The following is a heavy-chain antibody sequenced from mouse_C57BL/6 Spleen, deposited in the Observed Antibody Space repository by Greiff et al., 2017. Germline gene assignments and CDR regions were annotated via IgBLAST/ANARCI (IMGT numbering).Heavy chain of an antibody. CDR1: GFSLTSYG. D-gene: IGHD2-5*01. CDR2: IWRGGST. J-gene: IGHJ4*01. CDR3: AKGDYSNSGYAMDY. V-gene: IGHV2-5*01. Sequence: QVQLQQSGPGLVQPSQSLSITCTVSGFSLTSYGVHWVRQSPGKGLEWLGVIWRGGSTDYNAAFMSRLSITKDNSKSQVFFKMNSLQADDTAIYYCAKGDYSNSGYAMDYWGQGTSVTVSS.